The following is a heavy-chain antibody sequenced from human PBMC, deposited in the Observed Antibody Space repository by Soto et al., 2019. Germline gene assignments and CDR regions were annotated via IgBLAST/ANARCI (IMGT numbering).Heavy chain of an antibody. CDR2: IIPIFGTA. CDR3: ARENRQDTAMVTPHFDY. D-gene: IGHD5-18*01. Sequence: SVKVSCKASGGTFSSYAISWVRQAPGQGLEWMGGIIPIFGTANYAQKFQGRVTITADESTSTAYMELSSLRSEDTAVYYCARENRQDTAMVTPHFDYWGQGTLVNVSS. CDR1: GGTFSSYA. V-gene: IGHV1-69*13. J-gene: IGHJ4*02.